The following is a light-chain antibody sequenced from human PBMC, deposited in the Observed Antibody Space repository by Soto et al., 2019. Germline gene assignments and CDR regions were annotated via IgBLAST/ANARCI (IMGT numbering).Light chain of an antibody. CDR1: TSNIGSNY. CDR3: AAWDGSLSGVV. Sequence: QSVLTQPPSASGTPGQRVTISCSGSTSNIGSNYVCWYQQLPGTAPKLLIYRNDQRPSGVPDRFSGSRSGTSASLAISGRRSEDEADYYCAAWDGSLSGVVFGGGTKLTVL. J-gene: IGLJ2*01. CDR2: RND. V-gene: IGLV1-47*01.